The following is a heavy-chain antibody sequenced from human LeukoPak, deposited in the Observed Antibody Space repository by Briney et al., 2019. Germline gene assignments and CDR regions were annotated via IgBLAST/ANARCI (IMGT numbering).Heavy chain of an antibody. V-gene: IGHV4-4*07. Sequence: KGSETLSLTCTVSGGSISSYYWSWIRQPAGKGLEWIGRIYTSGSTNYNPSLKSRVTISVDTSKNQFSLKLSSVTAADTAVYYCARDQGTIILGYFDYWGQGTLVTVSS. D-gene: IGHD3-22*01. CDR1: GGSISSYY. CDR3: ARDQGTIILGYFDY. CDR2: IYTSGST. J-gene: IGHJ4*02.